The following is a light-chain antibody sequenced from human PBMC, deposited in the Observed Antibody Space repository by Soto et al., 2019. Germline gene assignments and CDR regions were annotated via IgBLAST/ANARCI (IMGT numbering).Light chain of an antibody. V-gene: IGKV3-20*01. CDR2: GAS. CDR1: QSVDSN. CDR3: QQYGSSSWT. J-gene: IGKJ1*01. Sequence: EIVMTQSPATLSVSPGDGATLSCMASQSVDSNLAWYQQKPGQAPRLLIYGASSRATGIPDRFSGSGSGTDFTLTISRLEPEDFAVYYCQQYGSSSWTFGQGTKVDIK.